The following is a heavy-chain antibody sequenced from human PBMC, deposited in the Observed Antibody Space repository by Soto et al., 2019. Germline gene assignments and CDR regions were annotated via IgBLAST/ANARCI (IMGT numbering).Heavy chain of an antibody. CDR1: GYTFTSYA. Sequence: QVQLVQSGAEVKKPGASVKVSCKASGYTFTSYAISWVRQAPGQGLEWMGWISAYNGNTNYAQKLQGRVTTTTHTSTSTAYMELRSLISDDTALYYCPRPSPPPREWGQGTLVTVSS. J-gene: IGHJ4*02. CDR3: PRPSPPPRE. CDR2: ISAYNGNT. V-gene: IGHV1-18*01.